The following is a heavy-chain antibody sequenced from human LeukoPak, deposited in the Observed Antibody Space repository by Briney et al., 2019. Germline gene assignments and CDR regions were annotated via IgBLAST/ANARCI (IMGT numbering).Heavy chain of an antibody. CDR2: INHSGST. J-gene: IGHJ4*02. Sequence: SETLSLTCAVYGGSFSGYYWSWIRQPPGKGLEWIGEINHSGSTNYNPSLKSRVTISVDTSKNQFSLKLSSVTAADTAVYYCARVRYRRFLFTGFDLDYWGQGTLVTVSS. CDR1: GGSFSGYY. D-gene: IGHD3-3*01. V-gene: IGHV4-34*01. CDR3: ARVRYRRFLFTGFDLDY.